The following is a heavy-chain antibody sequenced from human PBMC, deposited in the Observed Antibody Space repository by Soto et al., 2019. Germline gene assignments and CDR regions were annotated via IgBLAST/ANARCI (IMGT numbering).Heavy chain of an antibody. Sequence: EVQLVESGGGLVQPGGSLRLSCVVSGFTLRNYYMHWARQVPGKGLVWVSHINGDGSATDYADSVKGRFTISRDNAKNTLYLQMNSLRAEDTAVYYCARGGVPAALDIWGEGTMVPVSS. D-gene: IGHD3-10*01. CDR2: INGDGSAT. CDR1: GFTLRNYY. J-gene: IGHJ3*02. CDR3: ARGGVPAALDI. V-gene: IGHV3-74*01.